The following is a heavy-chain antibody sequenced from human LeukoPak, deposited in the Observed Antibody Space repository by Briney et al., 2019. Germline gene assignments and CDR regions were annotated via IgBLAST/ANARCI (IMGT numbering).Heavy chain of an antibody. CDR3: AREASTEMIGGMDV. D-gene: IGHD2-21*01. V-gene: IGHV3-48*01. CDR1: GFTFNIYG. Sequence: GGSLRLSCAASGFTFNIYGMNWIRQAPGTGLRWVSYIDAKGVSEILYADAVAGRFTISRDNSKKTCYLQMDSLRVEDTAVYYCAREASTEMIGGMDVRGQGTTVTVTS. J-gene: IGHJ6*02. CDR2: IDAKGVSEI.